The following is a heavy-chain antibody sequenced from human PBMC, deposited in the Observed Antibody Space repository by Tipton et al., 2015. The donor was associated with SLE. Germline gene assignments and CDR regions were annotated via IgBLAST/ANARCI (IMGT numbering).Heavy chain of an antibody. J-gene: IGHJ4*02. V-gene: IGHV4-39*07. Sequence: TLSLTCTVSGGSVSSSSKYWAWIRQPPGKGLEWIGSIYYTGTTTYYNSFLKSRVTISVDTSKSQFSLKLRSVTAADTAVYYCARVTIVSAGTLFDSWGQGTLVTVSS. CDR1: GGSVSSSSKY. CDR3: ARVTIVSAGTLFDS. D-gene: IGHD6-13*01. CDR2: IYYTGTTT.